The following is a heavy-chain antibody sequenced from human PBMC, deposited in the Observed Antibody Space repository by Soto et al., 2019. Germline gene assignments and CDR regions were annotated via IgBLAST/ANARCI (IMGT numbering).Heavy chain of an antibody. V-gene: IGHV3-23*01. Sequence: DVQLLESGGDLVQPGESLRLSCVASGFTFSSYAMNWVRQAPGMGLEWVSTISGSGGSIYYADSVKGRFAISRDNSKNTLFLQMSSLRVEDTANYYCVKGISYGYDCLDYGSQGTLVTVSS. CDR1: GFTFSSYA. CDR2: ISGSGGSI. CDR3: VKGISYGYDCLDY. J-gene: IGHJ4*02. D-gene: IGHD5-18*01.